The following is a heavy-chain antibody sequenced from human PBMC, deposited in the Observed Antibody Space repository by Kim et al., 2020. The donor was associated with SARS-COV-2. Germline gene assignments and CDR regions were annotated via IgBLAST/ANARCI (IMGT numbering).Heavy chain of an antibody. V-gene: IGHV3-9*01. J-gene: IGHJ4*02. D-gene: IGHD5-12*01. Sequence: GGSLRLSCAASGFTFGDYAMHWVRQAPGKGLEWVSGISWNSGSIGYADSVKGRFTISRDNAKNSLYLQMNSLRAEDTALYYCAKDMGADSGYEQGVDYWGQGTLVTVSS. CDR2: ISWNSGSI. CDR1: GFTFGDYA. CDR3: AKDMGADSGYEQGVDY.